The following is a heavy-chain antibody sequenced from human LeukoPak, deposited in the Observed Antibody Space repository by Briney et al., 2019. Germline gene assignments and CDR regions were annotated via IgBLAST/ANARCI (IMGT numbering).Heavy chain of an antibody. Sequence: GESLKISCKGSGYTFTKYWIGWVRQMPGKGLEWMGIIYPDDSDIRYSPSFQGQVTISADKSISTAYLQWSSLKASDTAMYYCARRWRYDIGAFDIWGQGTMVTVSS. CDR1: GYTFTKYW. CDR2: IYPDDSDI. D-gene: IGHD3-9*01. V-gene: IGHV5-51*01. CDR3: ARRWRYDIGAFDI. J-gene: IGHJ3*02.